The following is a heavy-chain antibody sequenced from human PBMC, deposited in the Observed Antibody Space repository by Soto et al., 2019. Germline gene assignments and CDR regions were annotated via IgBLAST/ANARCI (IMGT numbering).Heavy chain of an antibody. CDR2: IHYSGST. V-gene: IGHV4-59*01. Sequence: SETLSLTCTFSGGSISGSYWSWIRQTPGKVLEWVGYIHYSGSTNYNPSLKSRVTMSVDSAKNQFSLQLSSVTAADTAVYFCTKHRSTDAEGSSFDYWGQGSLVTVYS. J-gene: IGHJ4*02. D-gene: IGHD2-15*01. CDR3: TKHRSTDAEGSSFDY. CDR1: GGSISGSY.